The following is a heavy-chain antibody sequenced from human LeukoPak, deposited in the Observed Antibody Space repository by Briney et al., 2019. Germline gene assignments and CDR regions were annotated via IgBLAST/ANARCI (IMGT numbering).Heavy chain of an antibody. CDR3: ARQGGDTMVRGVIKDWFDP. CDR1: GGSINNYY. CDR2: IYYSGST. Sequence: PSETLSLTCTVSGGSINNYYWSWIRQPPGKGLEWIGYIYYSGSTNYNPSLKSRVTISVDTSRNQFSLRLNSVTAADTAVYYCARQGGDTMVRGVIKDWFDPWGQGTLVTVSS. J-gene: IGHJ5*02. D-gene: IGHD3-10*01. V-gene: IGHV4-59*08.